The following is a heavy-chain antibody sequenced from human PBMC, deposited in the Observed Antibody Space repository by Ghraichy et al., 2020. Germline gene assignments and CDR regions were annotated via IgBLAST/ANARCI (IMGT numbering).Heavy chain of an antibody. CDR2: IYPGDSDT. V-gene: IGHV5-51*01. Sequence: GESLNISCKGSGYSFTSYWIGWVRQMPGKGLEWMGIIYPGDSDTRYSPSFQGQATISADKSISPAYLQWSSLKASDTAMHYWARLQYSGSYYQGFFDYWGQGTLVTVSS. CDR1: GYSFTSYW. CDR3: ARLQYSGSYYQGFFDY. J-gene: IGHJ4*02. D-gene: IGHD1-26*01.